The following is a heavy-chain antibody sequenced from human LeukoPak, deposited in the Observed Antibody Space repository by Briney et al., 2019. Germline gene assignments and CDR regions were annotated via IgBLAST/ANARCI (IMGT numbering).Heavy chain of an antibody. Sequence: GASVKVSCKASSYAFTTSGISWARQAPGQGLEWMGWISAYDGHTKYAQKFQGRVTMTTDTSTSTAYMELRSLRSDDTAVYYCARDKDLGAVAGTFDYWGQGALVTVSS. D-gene: IGHD6-19*01. J-gene: IGHJ4*02. CDR2: ISAYDGHT. CDR3: ARDKDLGAVAGTFDY. CDR1: SYAFTTSG. V-gene: IGHV1-18*01.